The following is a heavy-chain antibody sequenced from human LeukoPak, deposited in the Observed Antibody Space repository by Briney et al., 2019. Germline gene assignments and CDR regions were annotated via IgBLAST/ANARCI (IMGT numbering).Heavy chain of an antibody. Sequence: PGRSLRLSCAASGFNFKNYGMHWVRQAPDKGLEWAAVIWYDGSKQYYADSVKGRFTISRDNSKNMLYLQISSLRVEDTAVYYCARDIRSSYFDCWGQGTLVTVSS. CDR1: GFNFKNYG. V-gene: IGHV3-33*01. CDR2: IWYDGSKQ. J-gene: IGHJ4*02. CDR3: ARDIRSSYFDC. D-gene: IGHD6-19*01.